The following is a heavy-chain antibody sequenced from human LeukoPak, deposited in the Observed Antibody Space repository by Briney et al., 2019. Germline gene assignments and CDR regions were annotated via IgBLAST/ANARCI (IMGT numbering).Heavy chain of an antibody. CDR2: ISSDGDST. Sequence: GGSLRLSCAASGFTFSSYAMHWVRQAPGKGLEYVSAISSDGDSTCYANSVKGRFTISRDNSKNTLYLQMGSLRAEDMAVYYCARVAARVSLDYWGQGTLVTVSS. CDR3: ARVAARVSLDY. D-gene: IGHD2-15*01. V-gene: IGHV3-64*01. J-gene: IGHJ4*02. CDR1: GFTFSSYA.